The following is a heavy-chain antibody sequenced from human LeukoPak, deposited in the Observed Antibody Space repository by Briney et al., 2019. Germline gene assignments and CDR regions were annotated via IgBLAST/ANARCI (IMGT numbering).Heavy chain of an antibody. J-gene: IGHJ4*02. CDR2: ISWDGGST. CDR1: GFTFDDYA. V-gene: IGHV3-43D*03. Sequence: GGSLRLSCADSGFTFDDYAMHLVRQAPGKGLALVSLISWDGGSTYYADSVKGRFTISRDNSKNSLYLQMNSLRAEDTALYYCAKDITFGGERGYFDYWGQGTLVTVSS. CDR3: AKDITFGGERGYFDY. D-gene: IGHD3-16*01.